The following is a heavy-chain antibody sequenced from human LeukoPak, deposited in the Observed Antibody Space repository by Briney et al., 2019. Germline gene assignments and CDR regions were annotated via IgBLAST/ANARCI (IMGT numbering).Heavy chain of an antibody. CDR3: AREGYCSGGSCYSRWFDP. CDR2: IIPIFGTA. V-gene: IGHV1-69*01. Sequence: SVTVSFKASGGTFSSYAISWVRQAPGQGLEWMGGIIPIFGTANYAQKFQGRVTITADESTSTAYMELSSLRSEDTAVYYCAREGYCSGGSCYSRWFDPWGQGTLVTVSA. D-gene: IGHD2-15*01. J-gene: IGHJ5*02. CDR1: GGTFSSYA.